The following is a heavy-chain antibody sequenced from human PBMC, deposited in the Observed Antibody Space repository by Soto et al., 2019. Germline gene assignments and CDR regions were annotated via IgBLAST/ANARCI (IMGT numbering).Heavy chain of an antibody. CDR3: ARGTGSRYYYYYMDV. CDR2: MNPNSGNT. D-gene: IGHD6-25*01. Sequence: ASVKVSCKASGYTFTSYDINWVRQATGQGLEWMGWMNPNSGNTGYAQKFQGRVTMMRNTSISTAYKELSSLRSEDTAVYYCARGTGSRYYYYYMDVWRKGTTVTVSS. CDR1: GYTFTSYD. J-gene: IGHJ6*03. V-gene: IGHV1-8*01.